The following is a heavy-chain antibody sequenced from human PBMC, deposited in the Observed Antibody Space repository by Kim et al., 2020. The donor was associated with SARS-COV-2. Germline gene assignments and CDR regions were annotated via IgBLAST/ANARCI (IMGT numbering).Heavy chain of an antibody. CDR3: ARGKGIAAGGDF. D-gene: IGHD6-13*01. V-gene: IGHV3-30-3*01. Sequence: GGSLTLSCAASGFTFSSYAMHWVRQAPGKGLDWVALISYDGSNKYYADSVKGRFTISRDNSKNTLYLQMNSLRAEDTAVYYCARGKGIAAGGDFWGQGTLVTVSS. CDR1: GFTFSSYA. J-gene: IGHJ4*02. CDR2: ISYDGSNK.